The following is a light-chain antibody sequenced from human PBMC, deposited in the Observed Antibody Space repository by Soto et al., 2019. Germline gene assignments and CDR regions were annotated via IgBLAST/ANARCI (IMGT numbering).Light chain of an antibody. J-gene: IGLJ1*01. CDR1: SRDVGAYNL. CDR3: CSYAGSSRT. V-gene: IGLV2-23*02. CDR2: EVS. Sequence: QSVLTQPASVSGSPGQSITISCTGTSRDVGAYNLVSWYQQYPGKAPKLVIYEVSKRPSGVSDRFSGSKSGNTASLTISGLQADNEADYYCCSYAGSSRTFGTGTKFTVL.